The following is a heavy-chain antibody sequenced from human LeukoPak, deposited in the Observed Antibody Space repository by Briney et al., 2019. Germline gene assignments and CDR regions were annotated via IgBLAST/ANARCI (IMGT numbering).Heavy chain of an antibody. V-gene: IGHV1-46*01. CDR3: ARAYCGGDCYCYYYYGLDV. J-gene: IGHJ6*02. D-gene: IGHD2-21*02. Sequence: ASVKVSCKASGYTFTSYYMHWVRQAPGQGLEWMGIINPSGGSTSYAQKFQGRVTMTRDTSTSTVYMELSSLRSEDTAVYYCARAYCGGDCYCYYYYGLDVWGQGTTVTVSS. CDR1: GYTFTSYY. CDR2: INPSGGST.